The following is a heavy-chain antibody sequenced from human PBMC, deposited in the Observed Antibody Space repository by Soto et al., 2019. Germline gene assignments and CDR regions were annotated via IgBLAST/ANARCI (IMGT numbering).Heavy chain of an antibody. CDR1: GFTFSSYA. Sequence: EVQLLESGGGLVQPGGSLRLSCAASGFTFSSYAMTWVRQAPGKGLEWVSAISSSSSYIYYADSVKGRFTISRDNAKNSLYLQMNSLRAEDTAVYYCAREDSSGYYYWGQGTLVTVSS. CDR3: AREDSSGYYY. V-gene: IGHV3-21*01. D-gene: IGHD3-22*01. J-gene: IGHJ4*02. CDR2: ISSSSSYI.